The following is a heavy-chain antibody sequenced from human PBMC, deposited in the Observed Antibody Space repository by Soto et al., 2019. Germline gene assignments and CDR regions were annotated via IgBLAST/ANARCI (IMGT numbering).Heavy chain of an antibody. CDR2: INPNSGGT. CDR3: ARVGYSYAPGGFDY. Sequence: GASVKVSCKTSGYTFNTYGINWVRQAPGQGLEWMGWINPNSGGTNYAQKFQGRVTMTRDTSISTAYMELSRLRSDDTAVYYCARVGYSYAPGGFDYWGQGTLVTVSS. D-gene: IGHD5-18*01. J-gene: IGHJ4*02. CDR1: GYTFNTYG. V-gene: IGHV1-2*02.